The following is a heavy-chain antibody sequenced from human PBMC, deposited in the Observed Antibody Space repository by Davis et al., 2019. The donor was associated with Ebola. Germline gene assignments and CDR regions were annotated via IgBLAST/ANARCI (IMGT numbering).Heavy chain of an antibody. Sequence: MPGGSLRLSCTVSGGSIGSTTYYWGWIRQPPGKGLEWIGSIHYGGSTYYTPSLKSRVIISVDTSRKQFSLNLSSVTAADTAVYYCARDPLHYDFWSGPSPPVYFDYWGQGTLVTVSS. J-gene: IGHJ4*02. CDR3: ARDPLHYDFWSGPSPPVYFDY. D-gene: IGHD3-3*01. CDR2: IHYGGST. CDR1: GGSIGSTTYY. V-gene: IGHV4-39*02.